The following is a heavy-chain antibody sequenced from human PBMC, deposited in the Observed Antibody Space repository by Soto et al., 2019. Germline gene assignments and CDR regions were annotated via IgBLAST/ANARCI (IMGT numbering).Heavy chain of an antibody. CDR1: GGTFSSYA. V-gene: IGHV1-69*01. CDR3: WYYYDSSGYYRGYFDY. J-gene: IGHJ4*02. Sequence: QVQLVQSGAEVKKPGSSVKVSCKASGGTFSSYAISWVRQAPGQGLEWMGGIIPIFGTANYAQKFQGRVTITADESTSTAYMELSSLRSEHTAVYYCWYYYDSSGYYRGYFDYCGQGTLVTVSS. D-gene: IGHD3-22*01. CDR2: IIPIFGTA.